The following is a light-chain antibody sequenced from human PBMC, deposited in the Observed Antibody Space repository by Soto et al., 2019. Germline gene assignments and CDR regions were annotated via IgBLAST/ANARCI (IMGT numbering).Light chain of an antibody. V-gene: IGKV3-20*01. CDR1: QSVSSSS. CDR2: GAS. Sequence: EVVLTQSPGTLSLSPGERATLSCRASQSVSSSSLAWYQQKPGQAPRLLIYGASGRATGIPDRFSGSGSGTDFTLTISRLEPEDFAVYYCQQYGTSRCTFGQGTKLEIK. J-gene: IGKJ2*01. CDR3: QQYGTSRCT.